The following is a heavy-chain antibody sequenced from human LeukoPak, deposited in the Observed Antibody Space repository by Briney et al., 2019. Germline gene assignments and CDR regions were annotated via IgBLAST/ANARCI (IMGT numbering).Heavy chain of an antibody. CDR3: ASQSQGDGYRYFDY. D-gene: IGHD5-24*01. CDR1: CYTFTSYG. V-gene: IGHV1-18*01. J-gene: IGHJ4*01. Sequence: ASVKVSCKASCYTFTSYGISWVRQAPGQGLEWMGWISAYNGNTNYAQKLQGRVTTTTDTSTSTAYMELRSLRSDNTAVYYCASQSQGDGYRYFDYWGQGTLVTVSS. CDR2: ISAYNGNT.